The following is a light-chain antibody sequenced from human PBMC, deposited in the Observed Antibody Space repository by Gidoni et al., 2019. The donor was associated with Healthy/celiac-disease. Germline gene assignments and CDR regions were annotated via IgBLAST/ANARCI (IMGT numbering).Light chain of an antibody. Sequence: DIQMTQSPSPLSASVGDRVTITCRASQSISSWVAWYQQKPGTAPKLLIYDASSLESGVPSRFSGSGSGTEFTLTISSLQPDDFATYYCQQYNSYPLTFGGGTQVEIK. CDR3: QQYNSYPLT. CDR2: DAS. J-gene: IGKJ4*01. CDR1: QSISSW. V-gene: IGKV1-5*01.